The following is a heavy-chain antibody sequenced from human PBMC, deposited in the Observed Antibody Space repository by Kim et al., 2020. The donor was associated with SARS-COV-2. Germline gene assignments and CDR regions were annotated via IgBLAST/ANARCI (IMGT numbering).Heavy chain of an antibody. J-gene: IGHJ5*02. Sequence: GESLKISCKGSGYSFTSYWIGWVRQMPGKGLEWMGIIYPGDSDTRYSPSFQGQVTISADKSISTAYLQWSSLKASDTAMYYCARQHLYCSSTSCYPNWFDPWGQGTLVTVSS. CDR3: ARQHLYCSSTSCYPNWFDP. CDR2: IYPGDSDT. V-gene: IGHV5-51*01. D-gene: IGHD2-2*01. CDR1: GYSFTSYW.